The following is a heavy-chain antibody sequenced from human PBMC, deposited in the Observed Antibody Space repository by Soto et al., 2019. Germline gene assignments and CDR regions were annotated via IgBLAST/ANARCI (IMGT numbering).Heavy chain of an antibody. CDR1: GASISGFY. J-gene: IGHJ5*02. D-gene: IGHD1-1*01. CDR3: VRDGTKTLRDWFDP. V-gene: IGHV4-4*07. CDR2: IYATGTT. Sequence: SETLSLTCTVSGASISGFYWRWIRKSAGKGLEWIGRIYATGTTDYNPSLKSRVMMSVDTFKKQFSLKLRSVTAADTAVYYCVRDGTKTLRDWFDPWGQGISVTVSS.